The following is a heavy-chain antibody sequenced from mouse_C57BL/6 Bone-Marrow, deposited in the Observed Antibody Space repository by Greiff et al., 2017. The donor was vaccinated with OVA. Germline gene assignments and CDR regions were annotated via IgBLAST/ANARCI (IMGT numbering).Heavy chain of an antibody. CDR3: ARHRLGRDFAY. Sequence: EVKLMESGGGLVQPGGSLKLSCAASGFTFSDYYMYWVRQTPEKRLEWVAYISNGGGSTYYPDTVKGRFTISRDNAKNTLYLQMSRLKSEDTAMYYCARHRLGRDFAYWGQGTLVTVSA. CDR1: GFTFSDYY. V-gene: IGHV5-12*01. D-gene: IGHD4-1*01. J-gene: IGHJ3*01. CDR2: ISNGGGST.